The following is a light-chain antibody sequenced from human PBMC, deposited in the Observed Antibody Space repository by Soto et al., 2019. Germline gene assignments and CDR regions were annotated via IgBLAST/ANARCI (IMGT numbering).Light chain of an antibody. CDR2: GAS. V-gene: IGKV3-20*01. Sequence: EIVLTQSPGTLSLSPGERATLSCRASQSVSNSALAWYLQKPGQAPRLLIYGASSRATGIPDRFSGSGSGTEFTLTISRLEPEDFAVYYCQLYGSSPMYTFGQGTRLEIK. CDR1: QSVSNSA. CDR3: QLYGSSPMYT. J-gene: IGKJ2*01.